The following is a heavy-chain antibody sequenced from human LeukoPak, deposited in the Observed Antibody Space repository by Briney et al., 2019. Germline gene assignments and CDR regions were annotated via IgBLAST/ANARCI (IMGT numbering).Heavy chain of an antibody. Sequence: SETLSLTCDVYGESFSGYYWSWIRQPPGKGLEWIGEMNHSGSANYNPSLKSRVTISVDTSKNQFSLKLSSVTAADTAVYYCARGYSSREMATIPYDYWGQGTLVTVSS. D-gene: IGHD5-24*01. CDR3: ARGYSSREMATIPYDY. V-gene: IGHV4-34*01. CDR2: MNHSGSA. CDR1: GESFSGYY. J-gene: IGHJ4*02.